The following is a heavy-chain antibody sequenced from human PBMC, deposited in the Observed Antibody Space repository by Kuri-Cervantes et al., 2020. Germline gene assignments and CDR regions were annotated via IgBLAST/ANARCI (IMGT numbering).Heavy chain of an antibody. CDR2: ISAYNGNT. J-gene: IGHJ3*02. Sequence: ASVKVSCKASGYTFTSYGSSWVRQAPGQGLEWMGWISAYNGNTNYAQKLQGRVTMTTDTSTSTAYMELRSLRSDDTAVYYCARDAMIVVVGRNAFDIWGQGTMVTVSS. V-gene: IGHV1-18*01. D-gene: IGHD3-22*01. CDR3: ARDAMIVVVGRNAFDI. CDR1: GYTFTSYG.